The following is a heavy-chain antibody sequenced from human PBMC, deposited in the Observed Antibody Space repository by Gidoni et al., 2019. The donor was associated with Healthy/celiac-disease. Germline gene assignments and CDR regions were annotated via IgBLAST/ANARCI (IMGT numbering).Heavy chain of an antibody. J-gene: IGHJ6*02. V-gene: IGHV1-69*06. Sequence: QVQLVQSGAELKTPGSSVKVSCKASGRSFSSYAISWVRQAPGQGLEWMGGILPIFGTANYAQKFQGRVTITADKSTSTAYMELSSLRSEDTAVYYCARDHRTVSKPLYYYYGMDVWGQGTTVTVSS. D-gene: IGHD4-4*01. CDR1: GRSFSSYA. CDR2: ILPIFGTA. CDR3: ARDHRTVSKPLYYYYGMDV.